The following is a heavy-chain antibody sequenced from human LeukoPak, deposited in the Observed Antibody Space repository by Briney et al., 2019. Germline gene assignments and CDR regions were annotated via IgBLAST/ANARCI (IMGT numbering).Heavy chain of an antibody. CDR1: GGSISSSSYY. CDR2: IYYIGST. V-gene: IGHV4-39*01. CDR3: ARRGIVGGAFDI. D-gene: IGHD1-26*01. Sequence: SSETLSLTCTVSGGSISSSSYYWGWIRQPPGKGLEWIGSIYYIGSTYYNPSLKSRVTISVDTSKNQFSLKLSSVTAADTAVYYCARRGIVGGAFDIWGQGTMVTVSS. J-gene: IGHJ3*02.